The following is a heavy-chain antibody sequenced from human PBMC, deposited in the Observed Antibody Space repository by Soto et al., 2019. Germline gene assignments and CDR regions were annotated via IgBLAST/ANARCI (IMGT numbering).Heavy chain of an antibody. J-gene: IGHJ4*02. V-gene: IGHV4-30-4*01. CDR2: IYYSGST. Sequence: SETLSLTCTVSGGSISSGDYYWSWIRQPPGKGLEWIGYIYYSGSTYYNPSLKSRVTISVDTSKNQFSLKLSSVTAADTAVYYCAREGLEYSSSSGPGSYFDYWGQGTLVTVSS. CDR1: GGSISSGDYY. D-gene: IGHD6-6*01. CDR3: AREGLEYSSSSGPGSYFDY.